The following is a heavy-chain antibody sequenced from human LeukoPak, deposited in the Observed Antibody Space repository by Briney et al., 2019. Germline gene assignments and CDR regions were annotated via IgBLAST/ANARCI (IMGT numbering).Heavy chain of an antibody. V-gene: IGHV5-10-1*01. J-gene: IGHJ3*02. Sequence: GESLKISCKGSGYSFTSYWISWVRQMPGKGLEWMGRIDPSDSYTNYSPSFQGHVTMSADKSVSTAYLQWSSLKASDTAMYYCASHYYDSSGVPSLDAFDIWGQGTMVTVSS. D-gene: IGHD3-22*01. CDR3: ASHYYDSSGVPSLDAFDI. CDR2: IDPSDSYT. CDR1: GYSFTSYW.